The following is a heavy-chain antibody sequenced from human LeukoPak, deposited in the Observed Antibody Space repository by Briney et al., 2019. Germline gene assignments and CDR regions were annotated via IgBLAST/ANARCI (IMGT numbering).Heavy chain of an antibody. CDR1: GGSISSYY. D-gene: IGHD4-17*01. CDR2: IYYSGST. Sequence: KASETLSLTCTVSGGSISSYYWSWIRQPPGKGLEWIGYIYYSGSTNYNPSLRSRVTISVDTSKNQFSLKLSSVTAADTAVYYCARAYGDPYYYYYYMDVWGKGTTVTVSS. V-gene: IGHV4-59*01. J-gene: IGHJ6*03. CDR3: ARAYGDPYYYYYYMDV.